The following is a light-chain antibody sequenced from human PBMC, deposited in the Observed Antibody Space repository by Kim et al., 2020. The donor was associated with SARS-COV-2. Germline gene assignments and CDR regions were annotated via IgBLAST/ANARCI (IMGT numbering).Light chain of an antibody. J-gene: IGKJ4*01. Sequence: FSPGDTATLSCRASQSVSNFLAWYQQRRGQAPRLLIYDASNRATGIPARFSGSGSGTDFTLTISSLEPEDSAVYYCQQRTNWLTFGGGTKVDIK. CDR1: QSVSNF. V-gene: IGKV3-11*01. CDR2: DAS. CDR3: QQRTNWLT.